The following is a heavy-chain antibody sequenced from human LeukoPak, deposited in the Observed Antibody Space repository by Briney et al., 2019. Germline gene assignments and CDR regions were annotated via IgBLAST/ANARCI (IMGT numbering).Heavy chain of an antibody. J-gene: IGHJ4*02. Sequence: GGSLRLSCAASGFTFSSYWMSWVRQAPGKGLEWVANIKQDGSEKYYVDSVKGRFTISRDNAKNSLYLQMNSLRAEDTAVYYCARTWEYCSSTSCYTFDYWGQGTLVTVSS. V-gene: IGHV3-7*01. D-gene: IGHD2-2*02. CDR2: IKQDGSEK. CDR1: GFTFSSYW. CDR3: ARTWEYCSSTSCYTFDY.